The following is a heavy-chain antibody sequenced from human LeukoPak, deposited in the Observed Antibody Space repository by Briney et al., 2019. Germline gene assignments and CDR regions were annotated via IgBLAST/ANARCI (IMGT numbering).Heavy chain of an antibody. Sequence: GGSLRLSCAASGFTFSSYSMNWVRQAPGKGLEWVSSISSSSSYIYYADSVKGRFTISRDNAKNSLYLQMNSLRAEDTAVYYCASGIADVLLWFRELSGLNYWGQGTLVTVSS. CDR2: ISSSSSYI. CDR1: GFTFSSYS. J-gene: IGHJ4*02. V-gene: IGHV3-21*01. CDR3: ASGIADVLLWFRELSGLNY. D-gene: IGHD3-10*01.